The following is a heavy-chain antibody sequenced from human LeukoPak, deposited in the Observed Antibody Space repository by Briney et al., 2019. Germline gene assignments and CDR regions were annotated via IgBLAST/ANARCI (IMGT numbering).Heavy chain of an antibody. J-gene: IGHJ5*02. CDR2: IYTSGST. Sequence: SETLSLTCTVSGYSISSGYYWGWIRQPAGKGLEWIGRIYTSGSTNYNPSLKSRVTMSVDTSKNQFSLKLSSVTAADTAVYYCAREGYSSSWYHPSGYLEQNWFDPWGQGTLVTVSS. V-gene: IGHV4-4*07. CDR3: AREGYSSSWYHPSGYLEQNWFDP. CDR1: GYSISSGYY. D-gene: IGHD6-13*01.